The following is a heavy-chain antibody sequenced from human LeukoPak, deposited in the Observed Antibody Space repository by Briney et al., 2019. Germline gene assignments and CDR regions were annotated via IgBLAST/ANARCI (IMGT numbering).Heavy chain of an antibody. CDR1: GFTFSSYS. Sequence: GGSLRLSYAASGFTFSSYSMNWVRQAPGKGLEWVSSISSSSSYIYYADSVKGRFTISRDNAMNSLYLKMNSLRAEDTAVYYCARDSGYCSGGSCYLYYFDYWGQGTLVTVSS. D-gene: IGHD2-15*01. J-gene: IGHJ4*02. V-gene: IGHV3-21*01. CDR2: ISSSSSYI. CDR3: ARDSGYCSGGSCYLYYFDY.